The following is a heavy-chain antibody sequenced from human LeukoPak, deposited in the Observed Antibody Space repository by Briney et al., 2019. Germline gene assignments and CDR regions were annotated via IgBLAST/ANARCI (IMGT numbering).Heavy chain of an antibody. Sequence: PGGSLRLSCAASGFTFSSYAMSWVRQAPGKGLEWVGRIKSKTDGGTTDYAAPVKGRFTISRDDSKNTLYLQMNSLKTEDTAVYYCTTIFTVVTRPRDYWGQGTLVTVSS. D-gene: IGHD4-23*01. J-gene: IGHJ4*02. V-gene: IGHV3-15*01. CDR3: TTIFTVVTRPRDY. CDR1: GFTFSSYA. CDR2: IKSKTDGGTT.